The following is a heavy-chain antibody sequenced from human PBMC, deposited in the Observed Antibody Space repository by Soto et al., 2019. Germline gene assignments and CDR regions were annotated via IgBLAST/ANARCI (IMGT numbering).Heavy chain of an antibody. Sequence: SETLSLTCAVYGGSFSGYYWSWIRQPPGKGLEWIGEINHSGSTNYNPSLKSRVTISVDTSKNQFSLKLSSVTAADTAVYYCARGGWFGELFSDYWGQGTLVTVSS. CDR3: ARGGWFGELFSDY. CDR2: INHSGST. V-gene: IGHV4-34*01. CDR1: GGSFSGYY. D-gene: IGHD3-10*01. J-gene: IGHJ4*02.